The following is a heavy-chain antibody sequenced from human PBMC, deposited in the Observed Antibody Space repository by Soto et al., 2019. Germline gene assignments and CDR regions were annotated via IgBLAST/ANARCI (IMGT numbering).Heavy chain of an antibody. CDR2: ISWGSGSI. J-gene: IGHJ4*02. CDR1: GFKFEDYA. CDR3: ARSRATVTPLDS. D-gene: IGHD4-17*01. V-gene: IGHV3-9*01. Sequence: QLVESGGDLVQPGRSLRLSCAASGFKFEDYAMHWVRQAPGKGLEWVSSISWGSGSIGYADSVRGRFAISRDNAKKSLYLQMNSLRTEDTALYYCARSRATVTPLDSWGQGTLVTVSS.